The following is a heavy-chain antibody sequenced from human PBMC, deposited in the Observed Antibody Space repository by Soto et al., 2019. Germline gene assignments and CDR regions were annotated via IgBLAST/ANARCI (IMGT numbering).Heavy chain of an antibody. Sequence: SVKVSCKASGGTFSSYAISWVRQAPGQGLEWMGGIIPIFGTANYAQEFQGRVTITADESTSTAYMELSSLRSEDTAVYYCARDKVRIPGPYYYGMDVWGQGTTVTVSS. V-gene: IGHV1-69*13. J-gene: IGHJ6*02. D-gene: IGHD3-10*01. CDR3: ARDKVRIPGPYYYGMDV. CDR2: IIPIFGTA. CDR1: GGTFSSYA.